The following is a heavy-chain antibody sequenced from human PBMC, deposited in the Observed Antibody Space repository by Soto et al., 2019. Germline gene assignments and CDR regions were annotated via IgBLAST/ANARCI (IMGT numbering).Heavy chain of an antibody. V-gene: IGHV4-59*08. J-gene: IGHJ4*02. CDR3: ATGRVLYGSEY. D-gene: IGHD3-10*01. CDR2: IYYSGST. Sequence: PSETLSLTCTVSGGSMISYYWSWIRQPPGRGLEWIGFIYYSGSTNYNPSLKSRVTISLDTSKNQYSPRLSSVTTADTALYYCATGRVLYGSEYWGQGTLVTVSS. CDR1: GGSMISYY.